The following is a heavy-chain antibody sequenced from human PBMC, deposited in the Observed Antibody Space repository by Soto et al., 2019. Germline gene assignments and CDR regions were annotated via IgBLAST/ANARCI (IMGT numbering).Heavy chain of an antibody. CDR2: IYRTGST. CDR1: GGSFTSNNW. D-gene: IGHD1-7*01. CDR3: ASRDPGTSVDY. V-gene: IGHV4-4*02. J-gene: IGHJ4*02. Sequence: QVQLQESGPGLVKPSGTLSLTCAVSGGSFTSNNWWTWVRQPPGQGLEWIGEIYRTGSTNYNTSLRSRVTISRDKSEKQSSLKVTSLTAADTAVYYCASRDPGTSVDYWGQGTLVTVSS.